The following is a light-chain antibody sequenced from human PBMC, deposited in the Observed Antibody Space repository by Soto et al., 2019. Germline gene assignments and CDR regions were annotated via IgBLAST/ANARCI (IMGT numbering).Light chain of an antibody. CDR1: ALPKKY. CDR2: KDS. J-gene: IGLJ1*01. CDR3: QSTDSSDTLYV. V-gene: IGLV3-25*03. Sequence: SYELAQPPSVSVSPGQTARITCSGNALPKKYADWYQQKPGQAPVLVIYKDSERPSGIPERFSGSSSGTTVTLTISGVQAEDEADYYCQSTDSSDTLYVFGPGTKLTVL.